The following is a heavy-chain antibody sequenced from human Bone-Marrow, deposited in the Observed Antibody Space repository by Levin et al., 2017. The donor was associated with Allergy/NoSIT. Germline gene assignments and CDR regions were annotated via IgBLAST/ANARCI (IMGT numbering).Heavy chain of an antibody. CDR1: EYSFTRYW. J-gene: IGHJ3*01. V-gene: IGHV5-51*01. CDR3: ARQANDAFDV. Sequence: PGGSLRLSCQASEYSFTRYWLTWVRQMPGGGLEWMGIVYPADSTIRYNPSFQGQVTISVDKSISTAYLHWSRLKASDSAIYFCARQANDAFDVWGQGTVVNVSS. CDR2: VYPADSTI.